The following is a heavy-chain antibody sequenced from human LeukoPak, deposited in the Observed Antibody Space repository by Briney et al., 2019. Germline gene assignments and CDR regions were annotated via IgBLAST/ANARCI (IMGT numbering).Heavy chain of an antibody. Sequence: SETLSLTCAAYGGSFSGYYWSWIRQPPGKGLEWIGEINHSGSTNYNPSLKSRVTISVDTSKNQFSLKLSSVTPEDTAVYYCSLARSEYHYGMDVWGQGTTVTVSS. CDR3: SLARSEYHYGMDV. CDR2: INHSGST. V-gene: IGHV4-34*01. J-gene: IGHJ6*02. CDR1: GGSFSGYY.